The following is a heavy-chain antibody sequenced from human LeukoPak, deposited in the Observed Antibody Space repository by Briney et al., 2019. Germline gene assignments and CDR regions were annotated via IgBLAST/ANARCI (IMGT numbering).Heavy chain of an antibody. D-gene: IGHD3-22*01. J-gene: IGHJ3*02. CDR1: GGTFSSYA. CDR2: IIPIFGTA. CDR3: ARGLDYYDSHHI. V-gene: IGHV1-69*05. Sequence: SVKVSCKASGGTFSSYAISWVRQAPGQGLEWMGGIIPIFGTASYAQKFQGRVTITTDESTSTAYMELSSLRSEDTAVYYCARGLDYYDSHHIWGQGTMVTVSS.